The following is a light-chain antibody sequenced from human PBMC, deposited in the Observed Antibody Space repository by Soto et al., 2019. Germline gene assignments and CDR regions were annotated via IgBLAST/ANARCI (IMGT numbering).Light chain of an antibody. J-gene: IGKJ1*01. Sequence: EIVLTQSPGTLCLSPGERATLSCRASQSVSSSFLAWYQQKPGQAPRLLIYGASSRATGIPDRFSGSGSGTDFTLTISGLEPEDFAVYYCQQYDSSPWTFGQGTRVEIK. V-gene: IGKV3-20*01. CDR1: QSVSSSF. CDR2: GAS. CDR3: QQYDSSPWT.